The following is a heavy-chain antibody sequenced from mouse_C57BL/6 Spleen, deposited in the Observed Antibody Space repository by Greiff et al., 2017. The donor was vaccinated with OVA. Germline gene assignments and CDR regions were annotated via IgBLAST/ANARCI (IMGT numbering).Heavy chain of an antibody. CDR1: GYTFTSYW. V-gene: IGHV1-55*01. Sequence: VKLQQPGAELVKPGASVKMSCKASGYTFTSYWITWVKQRPGQGLEWIGDIYPGSGSTNYNEKFKSKATLTVDTSSSTAYMQLSSLTSEDSAVYYCARSVITTVVVPFDYWGQGTTLTVSS. J-gene: IGHJ2*01. CDR3: ARSVITTVVVPFDY. CDR2: IYPGSGST. D-gene: IGHD1-1*01.